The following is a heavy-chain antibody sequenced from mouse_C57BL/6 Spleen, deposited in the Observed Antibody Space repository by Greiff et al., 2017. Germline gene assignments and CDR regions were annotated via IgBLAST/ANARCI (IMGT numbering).Heavy chain of an antibody. J-gene: IGHJ2*01. CDR2: INPGSGGT. V-gene: IGHV1-54*01. CDR1: GYAFTNYL. CDR3: ARSRTTGTGFDY. D-gene: IGHD4-1*02. Sequence: VQLHQSGAELVRPGTSVKVSCKASGYAFTNYLIEWVKQRPGQGLEWIGVINPGSGGTNYNEKFKGKATLTADKSSSTAYMQLSSLTSEDSAVYFCARSRTTGTGFDYWGQGTTLTVSS.